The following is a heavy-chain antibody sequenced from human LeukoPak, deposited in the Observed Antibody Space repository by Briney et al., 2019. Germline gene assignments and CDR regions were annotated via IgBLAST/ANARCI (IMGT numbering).Heavy chain of an antibody. V-gene: IGHV4-59*01. CDR1: GGSISSYY. J-gene: IGHJ6*03. D-gene: IGHD4-23*01. Sequence: SETLSLTGTVPGGSISSYYWSWIRQPPGKGLEWIGYTFYSGSTNYNPSLKSRVTISVDTSKNQFSLKLSSVTAADTAVYYCARGTDYGGNSGSIYYYYYMDVWGKGTTVTVSS. CDR2: TFYSGST. CDR3: ARGTDYGGNSGSIYYYYYMDV.